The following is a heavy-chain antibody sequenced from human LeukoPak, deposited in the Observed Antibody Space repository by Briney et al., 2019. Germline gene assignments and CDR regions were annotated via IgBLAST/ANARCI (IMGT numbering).Heavy chain of an antibody. Sequence: GGSLRLSCTASGFTFSGHWIHWVRQAPGMGLVWVSRINERGTDSMYAESVKGRFTISRDNAKNTVYLQMNSLRAEDTPVYYCVRDETLWTLDWWGQGTLVSVSS. CDR1: GFTFSGHW. CDR2: INERGTDS. D-gene: IGHD1-1*01. V-gene: IGHV3-74*03. CDR3: VRDETLWTLDW. J-gene: IGHJ4*02.